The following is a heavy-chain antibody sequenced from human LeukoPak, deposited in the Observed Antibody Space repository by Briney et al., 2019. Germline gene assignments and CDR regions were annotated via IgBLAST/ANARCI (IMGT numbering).Heavy chain of an antibody. Sequence: TGGSLRLSCAASGFTFSSYAMHWVRQAPGKGLEWVAVISYDGSNKYYADSVKGRFTISRDNSKNTLYLQMNSLRAEDTAVYYCARDRVGAQTLEGSFDYWGQGTLVTVSS. D-gene: IGHD1-26*01. CDR3: ARDRVGAQTLEGSFDY. CDR1: GFTFSSYA. CDR2: ISYDGSNK. J-gene: IGHJ4*02. V-gene: IGHV3-30*04.